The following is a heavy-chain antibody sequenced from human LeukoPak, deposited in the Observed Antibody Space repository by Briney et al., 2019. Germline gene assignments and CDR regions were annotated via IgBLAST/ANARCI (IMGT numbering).Heavy chain of an antibody. CDR1: GFTFSSYD. J-gene: IGHJ4*02. CDR3: AKVRSATLDYFDY. V-gene: IGHV3-23*01. D-gene: IGHD5-24*01. Sequence: PGGSLRLSCAACGFTFSSYDMRWVRQAPGKGVEWVSAISYSGCSTYYPDSVNGRFTLSSDNSKNTLYLQMNSLTADDTAVYYFAKVRSATLDYFDYWRQGTLLTVSS. CDR2: ISYSGCST.